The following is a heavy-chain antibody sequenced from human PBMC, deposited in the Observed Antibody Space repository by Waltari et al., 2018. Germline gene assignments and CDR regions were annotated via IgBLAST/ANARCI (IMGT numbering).Heavy chain of an antibody. CDR3: ARGGWGFSLDY. J-gene: IGHJ4*02. V-gene: IGHV3-21*01. D-gene: IGHD7-27*01. CDR1: GFSFSSYS. CDR2: ISSTSTYT. Sequence: EVQLVESGGGLVKPGGSLRLSCAASGFSFSSYSMNWVRQAPGKGLEWVSSISSTSTYTHYADSVKGRFTISRDNAKNSLYRQMNSLRGDDTAVYYCARGGWGFSLDYWGQGTLVTFSS.